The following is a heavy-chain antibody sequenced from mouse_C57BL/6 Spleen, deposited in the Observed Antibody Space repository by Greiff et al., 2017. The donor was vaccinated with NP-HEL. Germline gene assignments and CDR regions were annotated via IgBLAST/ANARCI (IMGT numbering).Heavy chain of an antibody. J-gene: IGHJ2*01. Sequence: QVQLQQPGAELVMPGASVKLSCKASGYTFTSYWMHWVKQRPGQGLEWIGEIDPSDSYTNYNQKFKGKSTLTVDKSSSTAYMQLSSLTSEDSAVYYCARWIGSYYFDYWGQGTTLTVSS. V-gene: IGHV1-69*01. D-gene: IGHD1-1*02. CDR3: ARWIGSYYFDY. CDR1: GYTFTSYW. CDR2: IDPSDSYT.